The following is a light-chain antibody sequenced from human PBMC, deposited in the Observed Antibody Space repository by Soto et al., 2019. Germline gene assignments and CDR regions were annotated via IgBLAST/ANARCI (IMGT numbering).Light chain of an antibody. Sequence: DIQMTQSPSSLSASVGDRVSITCRASQGITRDLAWYQQKPGKAPKRLIYAASSLQSGVPSRFSGSGSGTEFTLTIXXXXPEDFATYYCLQHNSYPYTFGQGTRLEIK. CDR3: LQHNSYPYT. J-gene: IGKJ2*01. V-gene: IGKV1-17*01. CDR2: AAS. CDR1: QGITRD.